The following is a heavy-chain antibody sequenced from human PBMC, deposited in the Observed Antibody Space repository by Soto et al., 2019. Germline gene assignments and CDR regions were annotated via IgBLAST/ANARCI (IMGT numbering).Heavy chain of an antibody. CDR2: INAGNGNT. D-gene: IGHD4-17*01. Sequence: ASVKVSCKASGYTFISYAMNWVRQAPGQRLEWMGWINAGNGNTRYSQKFQGRVTITRDTSASTAYMELSSLRSEDTAVYYCARGASSVTTFYFDLWGRGALVTVSS. CDR3: ARGASSVTTFYFDL. J-gene: IGHJ2*01. CDR1: GYTFISYA. V-gene: IGHV1-3*01.